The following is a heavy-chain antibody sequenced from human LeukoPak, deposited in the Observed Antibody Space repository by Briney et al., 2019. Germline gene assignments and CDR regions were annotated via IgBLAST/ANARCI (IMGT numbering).Heavy chain of an antibody. D-gene: IGHD5-12*01. CDR3: ARDHRSGYSGYDAGNYFDY. CDR1: RFTFSSYW. CDR2: IKQDGSEK. V-gene: IGHV3-7*01. Sequence: PGGSLRLSCAASRFTFSSYWMSWVRQAPGKGLEWVANIKQDGSEKYYVDSVKGRFTISRDNAKNSLYLQMNSLRAEDTAVYYCARDHRSGYSGYDAGNYFDYWGQGTLVTVSS. J-gene: IGHJ4*02.